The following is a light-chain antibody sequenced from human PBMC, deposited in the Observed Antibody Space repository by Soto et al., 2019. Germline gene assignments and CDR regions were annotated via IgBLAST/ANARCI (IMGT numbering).Light chain of an antibody. CDR1: TSNIGSNP. J-gene: IGLJ2*01. Sequence: QSVLTQPPSASGTPGQRVTVSCSGSTSNIGSNPVNWYQHLPGTAPKLVVYSNNQRPSGVLDRFSGSKSGTSASLAIRGLQSEDEADYYCAAWDDSLNGVLFGGGTKVTVL. CDR3: AAWDDSLNGVL. CDR2: SNN. V-gene: IGLV1-44*01.